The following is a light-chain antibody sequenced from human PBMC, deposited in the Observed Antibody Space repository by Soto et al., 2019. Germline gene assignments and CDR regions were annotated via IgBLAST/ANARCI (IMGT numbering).Light chain of an antibody. Sequence: EIVLTQSPATLSLSPGERATLSCRASQSVSSYLAWYQQKPGQAPRLLIYDASNRATGIPARFSGSGSGTDSTLTISSLEPEDFAVYSCQQRSNWPPLTFGGGTKVESK. CDR2: DAS. CDR1: QSVSSY. V-gene: IGKV3-11*01. CDR3: QQRSNWPPLT. J-gene: IGKJ4*01.